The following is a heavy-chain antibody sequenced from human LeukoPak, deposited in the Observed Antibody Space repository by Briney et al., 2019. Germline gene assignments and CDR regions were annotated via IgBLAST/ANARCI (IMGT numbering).Heavy chain of an antibody. CDR2: ISSSSTSI. Sequence: PGGSLRLSCAASGFTFSNYDMNWVRQAPGKGLEWVSFISSSSTSIYYADSVKGRFTISRDSAKNPLYVQMNNLRAEDTAVYYCARDATSGSYYIDYWGQGTLVTVSS. V-gene: IGHV3-48*01. CDR1: GFTFSNYD. J-gene: IGHJ4*02. D-gene: IGHD1-26*01. CDR3: ARDATSGSYYIDY.